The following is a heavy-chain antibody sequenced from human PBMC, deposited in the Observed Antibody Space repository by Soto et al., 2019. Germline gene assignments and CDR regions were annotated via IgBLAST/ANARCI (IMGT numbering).Heavy chain of an antibody. J-gene: IGHJ5*02. CDR1: GGTFSSYA. Sequence: SVKVSCKAAGGTFSSYAISWVRQAPGQGLEWMGGIIPIFGTANYAQKFQGRVTITADESTSTAYMELSSLRSEDTAVYYCARDPFTYYYDSSGSPNWFDPWGQGTLVTVSS. CDR2: IIPIFGTA. V-gene: IGHV1-69*13. D-gene: IGHD3-22*01. CDR3: ARDPFTYYYDSSGSPNWFDP.